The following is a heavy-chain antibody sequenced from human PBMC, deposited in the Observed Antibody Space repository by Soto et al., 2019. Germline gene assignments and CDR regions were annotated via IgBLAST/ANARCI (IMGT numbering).Heavy chain of an antibody. CDR2: IKQDGSEK. D-gene: IGHD3-22*01. V-gene: IGHV3-7*04. CDR3: ARARADYYDSSGYPLGY. Sequence: EVQLVESGGGLVQPGGSLRLSCAASGFTFSSYWMSWVRQAPGKVLEWVANIKQDGSEKYYVDSVKGRFTISRDNAKNSLYLQMNSLRAEDTAVYYCARARADYYDSSGYPLGYWGQGTLVTVSS. CDR1: GFTFSSYW. J-gene: IGHJ4*02.